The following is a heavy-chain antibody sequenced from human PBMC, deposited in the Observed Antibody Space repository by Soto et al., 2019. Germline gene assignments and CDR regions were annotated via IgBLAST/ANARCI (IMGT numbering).Heavy chain of an antibody. Sequence: SETLSLTCAVYGGSFSGYYWSWIRQPPGKGLEWIGEINHSGSTNYNPSLKSRVTISVDTSKNQFSLKLSSVTAADTAVYYCARLDPATVTTGPVDYYYMDVWGNGTTVTVSS. CDR3: ARLDPATVTTGPVDYYYMDV. CDR1: GGSFSGYY. D-gene: IGHD4-17*01. CDR2: INHSGST. J-gene: IGHJ6*03. V-gene: IGHV4-34*01.